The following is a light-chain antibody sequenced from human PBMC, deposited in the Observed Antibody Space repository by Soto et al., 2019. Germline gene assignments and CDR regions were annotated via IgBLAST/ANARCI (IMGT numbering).Light chain of an antibody. CDR3: SSYTGRGTPLYV. CDR2: EVS. Sequence: QSALTQPASVSGSPGQSITISCTGTSSDVGDYNYVSWYQQYPGKAPKLMIYEVSNRPSGVSNRFSGSKSGNTASLAISGLQAQDVADYYCSSYTGRGTPLYVFGTGTKLTVL. V-gene: IGLV2-14*01. J-gene: IGLJ1*01. CDR1: SSDVGDYNY.